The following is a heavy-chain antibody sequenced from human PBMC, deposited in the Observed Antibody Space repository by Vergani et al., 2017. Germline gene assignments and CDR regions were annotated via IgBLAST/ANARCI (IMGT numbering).Heavy chain of an antibody. V-gene: IGHV4-38-2*01. D-gene: IGHD6-13*01. CDR1: GYSITSGYY. J-gene: IGHJ4*02. Sequence: QVQLQESGPGLVKPSETLSLTCAVSGYSITSGYYWGWIRQPPGKGLEWIGTIYHSGNTYYNPSRKSRVTISVNTSNNQFSLQLRSVTAADTAFDYCARQGSSSELADYWGQGTLVTVSS. CDR3: ARQGSSSELADY. CDR2: IYHSGNT.